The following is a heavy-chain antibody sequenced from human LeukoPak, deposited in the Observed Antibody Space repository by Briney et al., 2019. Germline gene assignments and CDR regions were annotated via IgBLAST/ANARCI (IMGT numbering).Heavy chain of an antibody. Sequence: GGSLRLSCAASGFTFSSYSMNWVRQAPGKGLEWVSYIGSSSSTIYYADSVKGRFTISRDNSKNTLYLQMNSLRAEDTAVYYCAKRASGSGTSLYYFDYWGQGTLVTVSS. D-gene: IGHD3-10*01. CDR3: AKRASGSGTSLYYFDY. CDR1: GFTFSSYS. V-gene: IGHV3-48*01. J-gene: IGHJ4*02. CDR2: IGSSSSTI.